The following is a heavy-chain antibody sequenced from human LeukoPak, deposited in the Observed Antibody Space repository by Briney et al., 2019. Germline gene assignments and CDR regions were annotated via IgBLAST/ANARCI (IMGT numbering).Heavy chain of an antibody. CDR3: GLWELLGD. V-gene: IGHV1-69*13. D-gene: IGHD1-26*01. CDR2: IIPIFV. Sequence: SVKVSCKASGGTFSSYVIRWMRQAPGQGPEWMRGIIPIFVQGRVTITADEFTSAAYMELSSLRSEDTVAHYCGLWELLGDWGQGTLVTVSS. J-gene: IGHJ4*02. CDR1: GGTFSSYV.